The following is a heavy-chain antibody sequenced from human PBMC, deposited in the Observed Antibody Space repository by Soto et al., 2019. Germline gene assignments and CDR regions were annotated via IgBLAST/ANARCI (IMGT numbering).Heavy chain of an antibody. D-gene: IGHD3-3*01. Sequence: GASLKISCKGSGYNFAGYWIACVRQMPGKGLELVVLIYPSDSDTRYRPSFQGQVTISADKSIRSAYLQWSSLRASDTAMYYCARGGVATRTFDYWGQGSPVTVSS. CDR1: GYNFAGYW. J-gene: IGHJ4*02. CDR3: ARGGVATRTFDY. V-gene: IGHV5-51*01. CDR2: IYPSDSDT.